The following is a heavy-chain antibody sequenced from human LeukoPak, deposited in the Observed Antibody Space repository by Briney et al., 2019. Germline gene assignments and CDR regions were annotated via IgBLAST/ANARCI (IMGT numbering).Heavy chain of an antibody. CDR2: IWADGTT. V-gene: IGHV3-66*02. CDR1: GFSVSNHY. D-gene: IGHD5-24*01. Sequence: GGSLRLSCAASGFSVSNHYMAWVSQAPGRRLEWVSFIWADGTTFYTDSVRGRFTVSRDQFKNTLYLQMSSLRPDDTALYYCARDGAGIDSWVELDPWGQGTQVTVSA. CDR3: ARDGAGIDSWVELDP. J-gene: IGHJ5*02.